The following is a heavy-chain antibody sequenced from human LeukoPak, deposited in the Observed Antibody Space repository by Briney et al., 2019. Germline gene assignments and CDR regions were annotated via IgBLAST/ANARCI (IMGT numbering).Heavy chain of an antibody. V-gene: IGHV3-72*01. CDR2: SRNKANSYTT. J-gene: IGHJ4*02. D-gene: IGHD2/OR15-2a*01. CDR3: AKNYYHSTTYYSYY. Sequence: GALRLSCAASGFTFSDYYMDWVRQAPGKGLEWVGRSRNKANSYTTEYAASVKDRFTISRDDSKNSLYLQMNSLKTEDTAVYYCAKNYYHSTTYYSYYWGQGTLVTVSS. CDR1: GFTFSDYY.